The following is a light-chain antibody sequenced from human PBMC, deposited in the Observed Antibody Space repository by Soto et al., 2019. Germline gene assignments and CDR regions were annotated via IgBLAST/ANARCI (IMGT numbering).Light chain of an antibody. V-gene: IGLV2-14*01. J-gene: IGLJ2*01. Sequence: QSVLTQPASVSGSPGQSITISCTGTSSDVGGYNYVSWYQHHPGKAPKLMIYEVGNRASGVSNRFSGSKSGNTASLTMSGLQAEDEADYYCSSYTSSSPVVFGGGTKVTVL. CDR3: SSYTSSSPVV. CDR2: EVG. CDR1: SSDVGGYNY.